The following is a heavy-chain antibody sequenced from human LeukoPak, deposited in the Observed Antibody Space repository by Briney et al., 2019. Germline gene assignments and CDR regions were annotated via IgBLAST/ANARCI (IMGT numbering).Heavy chain of an antibody. CDR2: IRYDGSNK. CDR1: GFTFSSYG. V-gene: IGHV3-30*02. Sequence: GGSLRLSCAASGFTFSSYGMHWARQAPGKGLEWVAFIRYDGSNKYYADSVKGRFTISRDNSKNTLYLQMNSLRAEDTAVYYCAKDFNMVRGVIPWFDPWGQGTLVTVSS. D-gene: IGHD3-10*01. J-gene: IGHJ5*02. CDR3: AKDFNMVRGVIPWFDP.